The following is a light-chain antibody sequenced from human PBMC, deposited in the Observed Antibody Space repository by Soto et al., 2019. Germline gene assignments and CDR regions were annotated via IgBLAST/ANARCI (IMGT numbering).Light chain of an antibody. Sequence: QSVLTQPASVSGSPGQSITISCTGTSSDVGGYNYVSWYQQHPGKAPKLIIYDVNHRPSGVSNRFSGSKSGNTASLTISVLQAEDEADYYCSSYTSSSILVFGGGTKLTVL. V-gene: IGLV2-14*03. CDR2: DVN. CDR3: SSYTSSSILV. J-gene: IGLJ2*01. CDR1: SSDVGGYNY.